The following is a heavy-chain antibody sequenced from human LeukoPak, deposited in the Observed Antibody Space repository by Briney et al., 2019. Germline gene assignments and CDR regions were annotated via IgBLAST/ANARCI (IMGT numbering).Heavy chain of an antibody. CDR1: GFTFSSYS. D-gene: IGHD3-9*01. CDR2: ISSSSSYI. J-gene: IGHJ3*02. CDR3: ARDPRYFDWLLVPENAFDI. Sequence: GGSLRLSCAASGFTFSSYSMNCVRQAPGEGLEWGSSISSSSSYIYYADSVKGRFTISRDNAKNSLYLQMNSLRDEDTAVYYCARDPRYFDWLLVPENAFDIWGQGTMVTVSS. V-gene: IGHV3-21*01.